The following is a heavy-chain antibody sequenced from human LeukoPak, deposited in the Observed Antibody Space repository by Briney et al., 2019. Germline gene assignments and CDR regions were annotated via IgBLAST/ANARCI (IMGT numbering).Heavy chain of an antibody. J-gene: IGHJ4*02. Sequence: PSETLSLTCAVYGGSISNYYWSWIRQPPGKGLEWIGYMYYSGSTNYNPSLKSRVTISVDTSKNQFSLKLSSVTAADTAVYYCARGKGYFDYWGQGTLVTVSS. CDR3: ARGKGYFDY. CDR1: GGSISNYY. CDR2: MYYSGST. V-gene: IGHV4-59*01.